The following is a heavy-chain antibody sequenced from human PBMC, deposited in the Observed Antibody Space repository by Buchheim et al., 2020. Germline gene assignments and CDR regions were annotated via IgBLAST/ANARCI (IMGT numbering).Heavy chain of an antibody. CDR2: INQDESVK. J-gene: IGHJ4*02. D-gene: IGHD6-6*01. CDR1: GFTFSNYW. Sequence: EVQLVESGGGLVQTGGSLRLSCAASGFTFSNYWLSWVRQAPGKGLEWVANINQDESVKYYVDSVKGRFAISRDNAKNSLFLQSNSLRAEDTAVYYCARIGYSSSSEDYWGQGT. V-gene: IGHV3-7*01. CDR3: ARIGYSSSSEDY.